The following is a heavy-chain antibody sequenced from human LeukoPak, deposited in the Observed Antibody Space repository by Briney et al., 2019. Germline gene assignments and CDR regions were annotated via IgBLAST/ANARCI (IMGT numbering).Heavy chain of an antibody. V-gene: IGHV4-59*01. CDR3: ARSIVGATMGY. Sequence: SETLSLTCTVSGGSISSYYWSWIRQPPGKGLEWIGYIYYSGSTNYNPSLKSRVTISVDTSKNQFSLKLSSVTAADTAVYYCARSIVGATMGYWGQGTLVTVSS. D-gene: IGHD1-26*01. CDR2: IYYSGST. CDR1: GGSISSYY. J-gene: IGHJ4*02.